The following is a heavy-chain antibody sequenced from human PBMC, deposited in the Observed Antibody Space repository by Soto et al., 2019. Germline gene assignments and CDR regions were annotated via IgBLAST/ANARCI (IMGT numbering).Heavy chain of an antibody. J-gene: IGHJ4*02. CDR2: MHPNSGIT. CDR1: GYTFTSSD. Sequence: QVQLVQSGAEVKKPGASVKVSCKASGYTFTSSDISWVRQATGQGLEWLGWMHPNSGITGYTQKFQGRVTMTRKTSISTAYSELSSLRSEDTAVYYCAVGFSSGWVFDYWGQGALGTVSS. V-gene: IGHV1-8*01. CDR3: AVGFSSGWVFDY. D-gene: IGHD6-19*01.